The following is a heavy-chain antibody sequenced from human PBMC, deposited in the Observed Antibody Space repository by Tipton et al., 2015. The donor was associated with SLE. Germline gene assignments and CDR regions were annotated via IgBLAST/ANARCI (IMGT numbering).Heavy chain of an antibody. CDR2: IYPGDSDT. J-gene: IGHJ3*02. CDR3: AGRRDPDVFDI. CDR1: GYIFTSYW. V-gene: IGHV5-51*01. Sequence: QLVQSGAEGKMPGESLKISCTGSGYIFTSYWIGWVRQMTGKGLEWMGIIYPGDSDTRYSPSFRGQVTISADKSITTAYLQWSSLKASDIAMYYCAGRRDPDVFDIWGQGTMVIVSS.